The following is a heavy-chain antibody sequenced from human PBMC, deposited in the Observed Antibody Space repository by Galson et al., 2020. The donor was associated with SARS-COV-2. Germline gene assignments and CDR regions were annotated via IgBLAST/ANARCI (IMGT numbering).Heavy chain of an antibody. CDR3: VRDPNWGSGLGHFDY. Sequence: SETLSLTCSVSGGSLSSGGYYWSWIRQPAEKGLEWIGRIYTSGSTNYNPSLNSRVAISLDTSKNQFSLRLSAVTAADTAVYYCVRDPNWGSGLGHFDYWGQGILVTVSS. V-gene: IGHV4-61*02. CDR2: IYTSGST. J-gene: IGHJ4*02. CDR1: GGSLSSGGYY. D-gene: IGHD7-27*01.